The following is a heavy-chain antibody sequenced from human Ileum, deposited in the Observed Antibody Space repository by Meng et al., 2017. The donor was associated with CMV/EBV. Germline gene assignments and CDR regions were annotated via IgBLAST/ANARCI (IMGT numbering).Heavy chain of an antibody. V-gene: IGHV2-5*02. D-gene: IGHD1-7*01. CDR2: VYWDDDK. J-gene: IGHJ4*02. CDR1: GFSLSTSGVG. CDR3: AHRRVELTYFDY. Sequence: QITLKESGPSLVKPHPTLTVTCIFSGFSLSTSGVGVDWIRQSTGKALEWLALVYWDDDKRYSPSLKSRLTITKDTSKNQVVLTMNDMDPVDTATYYCAHRRVELTYFDYWGQGTLVTVSS.